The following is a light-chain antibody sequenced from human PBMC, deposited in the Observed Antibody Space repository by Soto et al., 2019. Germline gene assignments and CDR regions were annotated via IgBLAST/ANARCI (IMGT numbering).Light chain of an antibody. CDR1: QGVTSGF. V-gene: IGKV3-20*01. CDR3: QQHGSSPPT. Sequence: EIVLTQSPGTLSLSPGERATLSCRASQGVTSGFLAWYQQTPGQPPRLLIYSASSRSAGIPDRFSGSGSGTDFTLIISRLEPEDFAVYYCQQHGSSPPTFGHGTKLEIK. J-gene: IGKJ2*01. CDR2: SAS.